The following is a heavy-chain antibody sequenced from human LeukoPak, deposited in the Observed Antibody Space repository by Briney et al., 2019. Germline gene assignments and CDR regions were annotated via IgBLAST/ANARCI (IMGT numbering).Heavy chain of an antibody. D-gene: IGHD3-10*01. CDR3: AKGPPAGSYYFDY. Sequence: PGGSLRLSCAASGFTFSSYGMHWVRQAPGKGLEWVAFIRYDGSNKYYADSVKGRFTISRDNSKNTLYLQMNSLRAEDTAVYYCAKGPPAGSYYFDYWGQGTLVTVSS. CDR1: GFTFSSYG. CDR2: IRYDGSNK. V-gene: IGHV3-30*02. J-gene: IGHJ4*02.